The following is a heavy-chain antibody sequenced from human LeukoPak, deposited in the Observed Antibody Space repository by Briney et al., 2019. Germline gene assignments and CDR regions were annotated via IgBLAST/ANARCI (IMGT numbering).Heavy chain of an antibody. V-gene: IGHV4-39*01. Sequence: SETLSLTCTVSGGSISSGSYYWGWIRQPPGKGLEWIGSIYYSGSTYYNPSLKSRVTISVDTSKNQFSLKLSSVTAADTAVYYCARHDCSGGSYYFSSMCAFDIWGQGTMVTVSS. CDR3: ARHDCSGGSYYFSSMCAFDI. CDR1: GGSISSGSYY. D-gene: IGHD1-26*01. J-gene: IGHJ3*02. CDR2: IYYSGST.